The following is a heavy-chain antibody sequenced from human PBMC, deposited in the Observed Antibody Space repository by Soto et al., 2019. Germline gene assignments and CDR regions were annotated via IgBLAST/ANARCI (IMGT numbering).Heavy chain of an antibody. CDR3: VRTSVVVAAATWEDY. D-gene: IGHD2-15*01. J-gene: IGHJ4*02. V-gene: IGHV3-74*01. CDR1: GFTFSSYW. Sequence: EVQLVESGGGLVQPGGSLRLSCAASGFTFSSYWMHWVRQAPGKGLVWVSRINSDGSSTSYAESVKGRLTISRDNAKNTLYLQMNSLRAEDRSVYYSVRTSVVVAAATWEDYGAQGTLVTVSS. CDR2: INSDGSST.